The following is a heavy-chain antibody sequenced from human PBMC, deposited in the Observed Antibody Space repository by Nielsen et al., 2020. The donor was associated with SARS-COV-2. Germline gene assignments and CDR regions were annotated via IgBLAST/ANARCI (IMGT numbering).Heavy chain of an antibody. CDR2: ISYDGSNK. Sequence: VRQAPGKGLEWVAVISYDGSNKYYADSVKGRFTISRDNAKNPLYLQMNSLRAEDTAVYYCARVPTFYSNYGDYYYYYMDVWGKGTTVTVSS. CDR3: ARVPTFYSNYGDYYYYYMDV. D-gene: IGHD4-11*01. V-gene: IGHV3-30-3*01. J-gene: IGHJ6*03.